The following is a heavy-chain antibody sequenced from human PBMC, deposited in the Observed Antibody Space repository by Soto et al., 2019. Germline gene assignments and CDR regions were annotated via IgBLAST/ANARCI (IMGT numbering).Heavy chain of an antibody. Sequence: SETLSLTCTVSGGSISSYYWSWIRQPAGKGLEWIGRIYTSGSTNYNPSLKSRVTMSVDTSKNQFSLKLSSVTAADTAVYYCARGEAAAGNYYYYVMDVWGQGTTDTVSS. CDR3: ARGEAAAGNYYYYVMDV. J-gene: IGHJ6*02. CDR1: GGSISSYY. V-gene: IGHV4-4*07. CDR2: IYTSGST. D-gene: IGHD6-13*01.